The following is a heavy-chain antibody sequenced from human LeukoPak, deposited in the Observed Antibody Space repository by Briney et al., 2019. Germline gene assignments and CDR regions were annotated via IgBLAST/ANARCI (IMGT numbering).Heavy chain of an antibody. Sequence: GGSLRLSCAASGFTFDDYGMSWVRQAPGKGLEWVSGINWNGGSTGYADSVKGRFTISRDNAKNSLYLQMNSLRAEDTALYHCARDQYCGGTSCYPDAFDIWGQGTMVTVSS. CDR2: INWNGGST. J-gene: IGHJ3*02. CDR1: GFTFDDYG. V-gene: IGHV3-20*01. D-gene: IGHD2-2*01. CDR3: ARDQYCGGTSCYPDAFDI.